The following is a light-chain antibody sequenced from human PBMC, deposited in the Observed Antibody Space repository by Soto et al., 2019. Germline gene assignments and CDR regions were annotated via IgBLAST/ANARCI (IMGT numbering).Light chain of an antibody. CDR3: QQYNSFPYT. Sequence: DIQMTQSPSTLSASVGDRVTITCRASQSISSWLAWYQQKPGKAPKLLIYKASSLESGVPSSFSGSGSGTEFPLTIGSLHPDDFATYYCQQYNSFPYTFGQGTKLEIK. J-gene: IGKJ2*01. CDR2: KAS. V-gene: IGKV1-5*03. CDR1: QSISSW.